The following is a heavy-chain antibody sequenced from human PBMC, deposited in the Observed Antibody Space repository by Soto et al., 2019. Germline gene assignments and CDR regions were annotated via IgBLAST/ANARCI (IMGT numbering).Heavy chain of an antibody. J-gene: IGHJ6*02. D-gene: IGHD6-19*01. CDR3: ARQRLAVDYYYYYGMDV. CDR2: IDPSDSYT. CDR1: GYSFTSYW. V-gene: IGHV5-10-1*01. Sequence: GESLKISCKGSGYSFTSYWISWVRQMPGKGLEWMGRIDPSDSYTNYSPSFQGHVTISADKSISTAYLQWSSLKASDTAMYYCARQRLAVDYYYYYGMDVWGQGTTVTSP.